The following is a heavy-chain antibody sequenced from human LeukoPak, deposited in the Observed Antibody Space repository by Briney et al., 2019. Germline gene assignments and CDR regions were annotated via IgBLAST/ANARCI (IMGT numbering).Heavy chain of an antibody. CDR3: AKDLLWYYYGSGSYFDY. Sequence: GGSLRLSCAASGFTFDDYGMSWVRQAPGKGLEWVSGINWNGGSTGYADSVKGRFTISRDNSKNTLYLQMNRLRAEDTAVYYCAKDLLWYYYGSGSYFDYWGQGTLVTVSS. J-gene: IGHJ4*02. CDR1: GFTFDDYG. D-gene: IGHD3-10*01. V-gene: IGHV3-20*04. CDR2: INWNGGST.